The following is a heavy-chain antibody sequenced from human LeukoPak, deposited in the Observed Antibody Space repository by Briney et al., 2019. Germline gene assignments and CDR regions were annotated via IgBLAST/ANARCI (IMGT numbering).Heavy chain of an antibody. V-gene: IGHV4-30-2*01. J-gene: IGHJ3*02. Sequence: PSQTLSLTCTVSGGSISSGGYYWSWIRQPPGKGLEWIGYIYHSGSTYYNPSLKSRVTISVDRSKNQFSLKLSSVTAADTAVYYCARESGYYDFWSVTGDAFDIWGQGTMVTVSS. CDR1: GGSISSGGYY. CDR2: IYHSGST. CDR3: ARESGYYDFWSVTGDAFDI. D-gene: IGHD3-3*01.